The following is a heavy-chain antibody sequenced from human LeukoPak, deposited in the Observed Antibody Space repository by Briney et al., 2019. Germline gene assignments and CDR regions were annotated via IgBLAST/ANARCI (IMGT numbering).Heavy chain of an antibody. CDR3: ARGRGYSGYDQGFDY. D-gene: IGHD5-12*01. V-gene: IGHV1-18*01. Sequence: ASVKVSCKASGYTFTSYGISWERQAPGQGLEWMGWISAYNGNTNYAQKLQGRVTMTTDTSTSTAYMELRSLRSDDTAVYYCARGRGYSGYDQGFDYWGQGTLVTVSS. CDR2: ISAYNGNT. CDR1: GYTFTSYG. J-gene: IGHJ4*02.